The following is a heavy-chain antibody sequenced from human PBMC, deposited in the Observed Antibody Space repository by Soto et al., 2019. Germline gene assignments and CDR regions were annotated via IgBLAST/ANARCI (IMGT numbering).Heavy chain of an antibody. J-gene: IGHJ4*02. Sequence: SETLSLTCAVSGGSISSSNWWSWVRQPPGKGLEWIGEIYHSGSTNYNPSLKSRVTISVDKSKNQFSLKLSSVTAADTAVYYCARRGVKGYRRSPPTFDYRGQGTLVTVSS. CDR3: ARRGVKGYRRSPPTFDY. CDR1: GGSISSSNW. CDR2: IYHSGST. D-gene: IGHD6-6*01. V-gene: IGHV4-4*02.